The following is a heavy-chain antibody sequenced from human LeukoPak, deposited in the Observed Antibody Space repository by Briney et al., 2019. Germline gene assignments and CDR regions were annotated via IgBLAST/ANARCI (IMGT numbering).Heavy chain of an antibody. CDR1: GGSIRSYY. Sequence: PSETLSLTCTVSGGSIRSYYWSWIRQPPGKGLEWIGYISYSGSTNYNPSLKSRVTISIDTSKNQFSLKLRSVTAADTAIYYCARQGYDILTGYIDAFDIWGQGTMVTVSS. J-gene: IGHJ3*02. D-gene: IGHD3-9*01. CDR2: ISYSGST. V-gene: IGHV4-59*08. CDR3: ARQGYDILTGYIDAFDI.